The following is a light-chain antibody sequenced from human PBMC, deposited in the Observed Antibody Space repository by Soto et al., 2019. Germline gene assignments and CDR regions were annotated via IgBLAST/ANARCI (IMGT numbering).Light chain of an antibody. CDR1: QSVSNNY. J-gene: IGKJ5*01. Sequence: IVLTQSPGTLSLSPGERATLSCRASQSVSNNYLAWYQQKPGQAPRLLIYDASNRAAGIPARFSGSGSGTDFTLTISSLEPEDFAIYYCQQRQYWPPITFGQGTRLENK. CDR2: DAS. CDR3: QQRQYWPPIT. V-gene: IGKV3-11*01.